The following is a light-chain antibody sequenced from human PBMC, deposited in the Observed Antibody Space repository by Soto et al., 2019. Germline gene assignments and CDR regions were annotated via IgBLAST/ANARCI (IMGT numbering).Light chain of an antibody. Sequence: DIRMTQSPSSVSASVGDRVTITCRASQDISNRVAWYQQRPGKAPMLLIYRTSTLQSGVPSRFSGSRSGADFTLTISSLQPEDFVTYFCQQGNSLPYTFGQGTKLEIK. V-gene: IGKV1-12*01. CDR2: RTS. CDR3: QQGNSLPYT. J-gene: IGKJ2*01. CDR1: QDISNR.